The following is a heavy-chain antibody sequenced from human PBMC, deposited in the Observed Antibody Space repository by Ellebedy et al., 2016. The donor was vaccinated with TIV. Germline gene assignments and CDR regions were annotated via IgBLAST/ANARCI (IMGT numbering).Heavy chain of an antibody. CDR3: ARDPNSPGDTGYGDY. CDR2: MNQVGSEK. D-gene: IGHD5-12*01. J-gene: IGHJ4*02. V-gene: IGHV3-7*03. Sequence: PSETLSLTCVASGFTFTTYWMSWVRQAPGKGLEWVANMNQVGSEKYYVDSVKGRFTISRDNAQNSLYLPMNNLRAEDTAVYYCARDPNSPGDTGYGDYWGQGVVVTVST. CDR1: GFTFTTYW.